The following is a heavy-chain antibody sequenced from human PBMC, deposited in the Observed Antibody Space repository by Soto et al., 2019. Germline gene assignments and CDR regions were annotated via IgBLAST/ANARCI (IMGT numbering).Heavy chain of an antibody. D-gene: IGHD3-22*01. CDR3: ARVLGYYYETLRAFDI. CDR2: IYYRGST. J-gene: IGHJ3*02. V-gene: IGHV4-31*03. Sequence: SETLSLTCTVSGGSISSGVYYCSWIRHHPGKGLEWIGYIYYRGSTYYNPSLRSRVTISVDTSKNQFSLKLSSVTAADTAVYYSARVLGYYYETLRAFDIWGQGTMLTVS. CDR1: GGSISSGVYY.